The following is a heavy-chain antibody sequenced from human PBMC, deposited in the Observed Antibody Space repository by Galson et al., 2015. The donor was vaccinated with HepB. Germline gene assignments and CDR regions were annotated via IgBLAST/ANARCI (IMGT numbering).Heavy chain of an antibody. V-gene: IGHV3-23*01. Sequence: SLRLSCAASGFTFSNAWMSWVRQAPGKGLEWVSAISGSGGSTYYADSVKGRFTISRDNSKNTLYLQMNSLRAEDTAVYYCAKDPAAIWPGAAWYFDYWGQGTLVTVSS. J-gene: IGHJ4*02. CDR3: AKDPAAIWPGAAWYFDY. CDR1: GFTFSNAW. D-gene: IGHD2-2*01. CDR2: ISGSGGST.